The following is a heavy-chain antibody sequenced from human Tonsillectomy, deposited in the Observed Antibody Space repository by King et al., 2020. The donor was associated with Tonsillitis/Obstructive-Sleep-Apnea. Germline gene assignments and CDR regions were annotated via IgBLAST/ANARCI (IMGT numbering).Heavy chain of an antibody. CDR1: VFTFISYG. CDR3: AKGTSIAARPGYFQH. V-gene: IGHV3-30*18. J-gene: IGHJ1*01. CDR2: ISYDGINK. D-gene: IGHD6-6*01. Sequence: VQLVESGGGGVQPGRSLRLSCAASVFTFISYGMHWVRRAPGKGLEWGAVISYDGINKYFADPVKGRFTLSRENSKNTLYLQMNSLRAEDTAVYYCAKGTSIAARPGYFQHWGQGTLVTVSS.